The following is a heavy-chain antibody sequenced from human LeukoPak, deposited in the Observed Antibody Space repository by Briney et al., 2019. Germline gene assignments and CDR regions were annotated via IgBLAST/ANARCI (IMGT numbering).Heavy chain of an antibody. CDR2: ISAYNGNT. Sequence: ASVKVSCKASGYTFTGYYMHWVRQAPGQGLEWMGWISAYNGNTNYAQKLQGRVTMTTDTSTSTAYMELRSLRSDDTAVYYCARVSGLTVPVYWGQGTLVTVSS. V-gene: IGHV1-18*04. D-gene: IGHD4-17*01. CDR3: ARVSGLTVPVY. CDR1: GYTFTGYY. J-gene: IGHJ4*02.